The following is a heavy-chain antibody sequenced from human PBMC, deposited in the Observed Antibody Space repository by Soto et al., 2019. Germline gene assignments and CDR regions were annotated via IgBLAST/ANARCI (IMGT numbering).Heavy chain of an antibody. CDR1: GGTFSTYA. V-gene: IGHV1-69*01. D-gene: IGHD2-15*01. Sequence: QVQLVQSGAEVKKPGSSVKVSCKAPGGTFSTYAINWVRQAPGQGLEWMGGVIPIFGTPKYAQKFQGRVTITADESTSTGYMVLRSLRSEDTAVYYCARSQGGSSSLDIYYYYYYGMDVWGQGTTVTVSS. CDR2: VIPIFGTP. J-gene: IGHJ6*02. CDR3: ARSQGGSSSLDIYYYYYYGMDV.